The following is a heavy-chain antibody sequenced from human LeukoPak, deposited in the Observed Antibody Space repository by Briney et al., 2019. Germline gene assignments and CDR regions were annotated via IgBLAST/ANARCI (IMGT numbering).Heavy chain of an antibody. CDR1: GYTFTSYY. J-gene: IGHJ6*03. D-gene: IGHD3-10*01. CDR2: INPSGGST. Sequence: ASVKVSCKASGYTFTSYYMHWVRQAPGQGLEWMGIINPSGGSTSYAQKFQGRVTMTRDTSTSTVYMELSSLRSEDTAVYYCARLPMVRGVQRYYYYMDVWGKGTTVTISS. V-gene: IGHV1-46*01. CDR3: ARLPMVRGVQRYYYYMDV.